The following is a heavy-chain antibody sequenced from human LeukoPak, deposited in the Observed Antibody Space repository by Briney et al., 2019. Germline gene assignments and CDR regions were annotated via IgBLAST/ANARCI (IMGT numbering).Heavy chain of an antibody. CDR2: ISGSGGST. CDR1: GFTFSSYA. CDR3: VTYYDILTGYLLYYFDY. D-gene: IGHD3-9*01. Sequence: GGSLRLSCAASGFTFSSYAMSWVRQAPGKGLEWVSAISGSGGSTYYADSVKGRFTISRDNSKNTLYLQMNSLRAEDTAAYYCVTYYDILTGYLLYYFDYWGQGTLVTVSS. V-gene: IGHV3-23*01. J-gene: IGHJ4*02.